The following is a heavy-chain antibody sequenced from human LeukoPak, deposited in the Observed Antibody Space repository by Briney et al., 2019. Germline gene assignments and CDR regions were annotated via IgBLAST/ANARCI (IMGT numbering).Heavy chain of an antibody. CDR2: ISYDGSNK. D-gene: IGHD3-16*01. CDR1: GFTFSSYA. J-gene: IGHJ4*02. Sequence: GGSLRLSCAASGFTFSSYAMHWVRQAPGKGLEWVAVISYDGSNKYYADSVKGRFTISRDNSKNTLYLQMNSLRAEDTAVYYCARVGGGGFDYWGQGTLVTVSS. V-gene: IGHV3-30*04. CDR3: ARVGGGGFDY.